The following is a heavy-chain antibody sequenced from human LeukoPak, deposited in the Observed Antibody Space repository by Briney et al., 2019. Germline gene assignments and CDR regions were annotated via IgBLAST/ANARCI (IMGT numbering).Heavy chain of an antibody. CDR2: ISAYNGNT. CDR1: GYTFTSYG. Sequence: ASVKVSCKASGYTFTSYGISWVRQAPGQGLEWMGWISAYNGNTTYAQKLQGRVTMTTDTSTSTAYMELRSLRSDDTAVYYCARVGTMVRGVILFYYYYGMDVWGQGTTVTVSS. D-gene: IGHD3-10*01. J-gene: IGHJ6*02. V-gene: IGHV1-18*01. CDR3: ARVGTMVRGVILFYYYYGMDV.